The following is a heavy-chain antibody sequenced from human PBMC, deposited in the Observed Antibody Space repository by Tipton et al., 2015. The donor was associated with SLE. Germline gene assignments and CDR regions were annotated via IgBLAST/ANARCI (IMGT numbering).Heavy chain of an antibody. CDR3: AREKSGHGYFDS. CDR1: GASISSGSNY. V-gene: IGHV4-31*03. CDR2: ISNSGST. J-gene: IGHJ4*02. Sequence: TLSLTCTVSGASISSGSNYWTWIRQHPGKGLEWIGHISNSGSTYYTPSLKSRVTISVGTSKNQFSLRLISVTAADTAVYYCAREKSGHGYFDSWGQGSLVTVSS. D-gene: IGHD5-12*01.